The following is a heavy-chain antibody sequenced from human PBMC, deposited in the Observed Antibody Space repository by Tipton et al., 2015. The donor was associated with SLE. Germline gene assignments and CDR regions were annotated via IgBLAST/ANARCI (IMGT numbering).Heavy chain of an antibody. CDR2: ISDGGGT. CDR3: ARGMVTWRGAILGVDV. Sequence: TLSLTCSVSGGSISSNYWIWIRQPPGKGLEWIGYISDGGGTNYNPSLKSRVTISVDPAKNQFSLKLTSATAADTAVYYCARGMVTWRGAILGVDVWGQGATVNVSS. J-gene: IGHJ6*02. D-gene: IGHD2-21*02. CDR1: GGSISSNY. V-gene: IGHV4-59*12.